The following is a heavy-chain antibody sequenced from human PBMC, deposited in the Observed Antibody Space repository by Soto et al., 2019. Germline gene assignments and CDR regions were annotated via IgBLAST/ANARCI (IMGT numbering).Heavy chain of an antibody. J-gene: IGHJ4*02. CDR3: ARDPNYFYDY. D-gene: IGHD3-22*01. CDR1: GFTFSSFG. Sequence: QVQLVESGGGVVQPGRSLRLSCAASGFTFSSFGIHWVRQAPGKGLEWVAFISFDGSNKYYADSVKGRFTISRDNSKNKLFLQMNSLRAEDTAVYYCARDPNYFYDYWGQGTLVTVSS. CDR2: ISFDGSNK. V-gene: IGHV3-30-3*01.